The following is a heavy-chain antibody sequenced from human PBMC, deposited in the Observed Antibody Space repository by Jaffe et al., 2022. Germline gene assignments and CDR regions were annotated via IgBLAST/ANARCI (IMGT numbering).Heavy chain of an antibody. CDR2: IRYDGSNK. V-gene: IGHV3-30*02. Sequence: QVQLVESGGGVVQPGGSLRLSCAASGFTFSIYGMHWVRQAPGKGLEWVAFIRYDGSNKYYADSVKGRFTISRDNSKNTLYLQMNSLRVEDTAVYYCAKEKHDYCSGGSCYSSPQFDPWGQGTLVTVSS. CDR3: AKEKHDYCSGGSCYSSPQFDP. CDR1: GFTFSIYG. D-gene: IGHD2-15*01. J-gene: IGHJ5*02.